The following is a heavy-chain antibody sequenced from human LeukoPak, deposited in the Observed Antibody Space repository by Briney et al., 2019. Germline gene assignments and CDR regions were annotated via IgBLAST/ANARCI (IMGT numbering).Heavy chain of an antibody. Sequence: PGGSLRLFCAASGFTFSGYDMHCVRQVTGKGLEWVSAIGTTGDTYYEDSVQGQLTISRDNSKNTLYLQMDSLRAEDTAVYYCARRAGGYSHPYDYWCQGTLVTVSS. CDR1: GFTFSGYD. V-gene: IGHV3-13*01. D-gene: IGHD4-23*01. J-gene: IGHJ4*02. CDR2: IGTTGDT. CDR3: ARRAGGYSHPYDY.